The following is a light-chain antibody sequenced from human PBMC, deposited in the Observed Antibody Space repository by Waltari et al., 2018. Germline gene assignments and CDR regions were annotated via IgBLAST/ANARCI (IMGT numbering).Light chain of an antibody. V-gene: IGLV1-44*01. CDR3: AAWDDSLIGPV. J-gene: IGLJ3*02. CDR2: GNN. CDR1: SSNIGSNT. Sequence: QSVLTQSPSTSGTPGQKVTISCSGSSSNIGSNTVNWYQQLPGTAPKLLSYGNNPRPSGGPDRFSGSKSGTSASLAISGLQSEDEADYYCAAWDDSLIGPVFGGGTKLTVL.